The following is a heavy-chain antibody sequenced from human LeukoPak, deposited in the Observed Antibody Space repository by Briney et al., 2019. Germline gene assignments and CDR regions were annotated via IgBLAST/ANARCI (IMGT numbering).Heavy chain of an antibody. V-gene: IGHV3-74*01. Sequence: PGGSLRLSCAASGFTFSRYWMHWVRQAPGKGLVCVSRINPDGSSTTYADSVKGRFTSSRDNAKNTLYLQMNSLRAEDTAVYYCARVRTDSSGYYYEGYDYWGQGTLVTVSS. CDR1: GFTFSRYW. CDR3: ARVRTDSSGYYYEGYDY. CDR2: INPDGSST. D-gene: IGHD3-22*01. J-gene: IGHJ4*02.